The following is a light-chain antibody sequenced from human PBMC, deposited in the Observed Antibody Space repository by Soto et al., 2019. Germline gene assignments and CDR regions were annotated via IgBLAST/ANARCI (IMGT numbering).Light chain of an antibody. V-gene: IGKV3-11*01. J-gene: IGKJ1*01. Sequence: EIVLTQTPATLSLSPGERATLSCRARQSVSTCLAWYQQKPGQAPRLLIYDASTRATGIPARFSGSGSGTDFTLTISSLEPEEFAVYYCQQRSNWPPTWTFGQGTKVEIK. CDR1: QSVSTC. CDR3: QQRSNWPPTWT. CDR2: DAS.